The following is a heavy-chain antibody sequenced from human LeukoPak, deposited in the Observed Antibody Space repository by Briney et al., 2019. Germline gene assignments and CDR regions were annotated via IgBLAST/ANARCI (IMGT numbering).Heavy chain of an antibody. CDR3: ARELGIAVIDY. CDR2: ANGNGGST. D-gene: IGHD6-19*01. CDR1: GFSFSTYA. Sequence: GGSLRLSCAASGFSFSTYAMSWVRQAPGKGLEWVSGANGNGGSTSYADSVEGRFTIFRANAKNSLYLQMNSLRAEDTALYYCARELGIAVIDYWGQGTLVTVSS. J-gene: IGHJ4*02. V-gene: IGHV3-23*01.